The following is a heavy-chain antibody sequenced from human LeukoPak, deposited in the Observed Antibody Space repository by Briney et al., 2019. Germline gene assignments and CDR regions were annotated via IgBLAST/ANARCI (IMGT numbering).Heavy chain of an antibody. Sequence: GGSLRLSCAASGFSFSSYAMSWVRQAPGKGLEWVSAISKSGDSTFYADSVKGRFTISRDNAKNSLYLQMNSLRAEDTAVYYYASVPLFGELRDWGQGTLVTVSS. CDR2: ISKSGDST. D-gene: IGHD3-10*02. CDR1: GFSFSSYA. CDR3: ASVPLFGELRD. J-gene: IGHJ4*02. V-gene: IGHV3-23*01.